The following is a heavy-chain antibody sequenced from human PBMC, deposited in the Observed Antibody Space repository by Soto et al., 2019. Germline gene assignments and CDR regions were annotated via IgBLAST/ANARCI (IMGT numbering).Heavy chain of an antibody. D-gene: IGHD5-12*01. Sequence: QLRLQESGSGVVRTSETLSLTCTVSGGSITHGGFSWSWIRQSPGKGLEWIGYIGHLENSYFHPTFKSRLTMSIDRSKNQFSLNLSSVTAADRAVYYCARGGGNDPFDSWVQGVLVSVSS. CDR2: IGHLENS. V-gene: IGHV4-30-2*06. J-gene: IGHJ4*02. CDR1: GGSITHGGFS. CDR3: ARGGGNDPFDS.